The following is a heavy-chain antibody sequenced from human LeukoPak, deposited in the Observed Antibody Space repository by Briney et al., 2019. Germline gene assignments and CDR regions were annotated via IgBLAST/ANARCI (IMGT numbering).Heavy chain of an antibody. D-gene: IGHD3-22*01. CDR1: GYTFTSYD. J-gene: IGHJ4*02. CDR2: MNPNSGNT. Sequence: ASVKVSCKASGYTFTSYDINWVRQATGQGLEWMGWMNPNSGNTGYAQKFQGRVTMTRNTSISTAYMELGSLRSEDTAVYYCARVYYDSSGPTQGFDYWGQGTLVTVSS. CDR3: ARVYYDSSGPTQGFDY. V-gene: IGHV1-8*01.